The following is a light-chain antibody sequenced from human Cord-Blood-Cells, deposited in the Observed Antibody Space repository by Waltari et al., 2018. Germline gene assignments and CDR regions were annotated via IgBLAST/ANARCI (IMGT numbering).Light chain of an antibody. CDR1: SSAVGGYNY. J-gene: IGLJ3*02. CDR3: SSYTSSSTWV. CDR2: DFS. Sequence: QSALTQPASVSGSPGQSITISCTGTSSAVGGYNYVSWYQLHPGKAPKLMIYDFSQRPSGVSNRFSGSKSGNTASLTISGLQAEDEADYYCSSYTSSSTWVFGGGTKLTVL. V-gene: IGLV2-14*01.